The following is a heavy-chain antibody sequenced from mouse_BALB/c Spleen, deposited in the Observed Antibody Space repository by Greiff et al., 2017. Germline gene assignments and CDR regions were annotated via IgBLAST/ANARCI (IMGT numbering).Heavy chain of an antibody. Sequence: EVQGVESGGGLVQPGGSLKLSCAASGFTFSSYGMSWVRQTPDKRLELVATINSNGGSTYYPDSVKGRFTISRDNAKNTLYLQMSSLKSEDTAMYYCARVGSSFSWFAYWGQGTLVTVSA. CDR3: ARVGSSFSWFAY. CDR2: INSNGGST. V-gene: IGHV5-6-3*01. CDR1: GFTFSSYG. D-gene: IGHD1-1*01. J-gene: IGHJ3*01.